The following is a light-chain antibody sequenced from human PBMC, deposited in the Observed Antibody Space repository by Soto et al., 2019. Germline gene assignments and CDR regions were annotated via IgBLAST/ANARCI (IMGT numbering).Light chain of an antibody. CDR1: SSNIGTNF. Sequence: QSVLTQPPSASGTPGQRVTISCSGSSSNIGTNFVYWYQQFPGTAPKLLIYRDNLRPSGVPDRFSGSKSGTSASLAISGLRSEDEADYYCATWDDSLRGCVFGGGTKLTVL. CDR3: ATWDDSLRGCV. V-gene: IGLV1-47*01. J-gene: IGLJ3*02. CDR2: RDN.